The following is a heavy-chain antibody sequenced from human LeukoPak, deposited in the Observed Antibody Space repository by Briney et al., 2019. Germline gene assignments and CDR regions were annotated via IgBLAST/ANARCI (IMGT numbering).Heavy chain of an antibody. D-gene: IGHD6-19*01. V-gene: IGHV4-59*08. CDR3: ARAVSGRFDY. J-gene: IGHJ4*02. Sequence: SETLSLTCTVSGGSMSPYHWGWIWQPPGKGLEWTGYIYYSGSTNYNPSLNSRVTISVDTSKNQFSLRLSSVTAADTAIYYCARAVSGRFDYWGQGTLVTVSS. CDR2: IYYSGST. CDR1: GGSMSPYH.